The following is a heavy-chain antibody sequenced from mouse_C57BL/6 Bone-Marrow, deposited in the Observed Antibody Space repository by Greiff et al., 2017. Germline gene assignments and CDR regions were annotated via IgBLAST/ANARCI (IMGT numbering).Heavy chain of an antibody. V-gene: IGHV1-42*01. J-gene: IGHJ2*01. CDR2: INPSTGGT. CDR3: ARSGEGDCVDYLDY. Sequence: VQLQQSGPELVKPGASVKISCKASGYSFTGYYMNWVKQSPEKSLEWIGEINPSTGGTTYNQKFKAKATLTVDKSSSTAYMQLKSLTSEDSAVYYCARSGEGDCVDYLDYWGQGTTLTVSS. D-gene: IGHD2-13*01. CDR1: GYSFTGYY.